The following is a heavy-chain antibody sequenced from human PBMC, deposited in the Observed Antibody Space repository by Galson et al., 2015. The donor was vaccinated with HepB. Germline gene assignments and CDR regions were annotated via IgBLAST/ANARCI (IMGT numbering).Heavy chain of an antibody. CDR1: GFTFSGSA. J-gene: IGHJ6*02. CDR3: TRRGLSCSGGSCYPYYYYYGMDV. Sequence: SLRLSCAASGFTFSGSAMHWVRQASGKGLEWVGRIRSKANSYATAYAASVKGRFTISRDDSKNTAYLQMNSLKTEDTAVYYCTRRGLSCSGGSCYPYYYYYGMDVWGQGTTVTVSS. CDR2: IRSKANSYAT. D-gene: IGHD2-15*01. V-gene: IGHV3-73*01.